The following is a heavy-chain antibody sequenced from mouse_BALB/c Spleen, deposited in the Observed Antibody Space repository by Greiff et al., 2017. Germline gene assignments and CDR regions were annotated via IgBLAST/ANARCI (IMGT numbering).Heavy chain of an antibody. V-gene: IGHV5-6*01. J-gene: IGHJ4*01. CDR3: ARHLYYYGSSDYAMDY. D-gene: IGHD1-1*01. CDR2: ISSGGSYT. Sequence: EVKVVESGGDLVKPGGSLKLSCAASGFTFSSYGMSWVRQTPDKRLEWVATISSGGSYTYYPDSVKGRFTISRDNAKNTLYLQMSSLKSEDTAMYYCARHLYYYGSSDYAMDYWGQGTSVTVSS. CDR1: GFTFSSYG.